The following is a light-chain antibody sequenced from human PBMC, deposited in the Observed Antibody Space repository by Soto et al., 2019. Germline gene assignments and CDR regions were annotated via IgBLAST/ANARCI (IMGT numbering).Light chain of an antibody. CDR3: QQYGSSPYT. CDR1: QSVSTNY. V-gene: IGKV3-20*01. Sequence: EIVLTQSPGTLSLSPGERATLSCRASQSVSTNYLAWYQQKPGQSPRLLIYGATSRATGIPDRFSGSESGTDFILTISRLEPEDFALYFCQQYGSSPYTFAQGTKLDIK. J-gene: IGKJ2*01. CDR2: GAT.